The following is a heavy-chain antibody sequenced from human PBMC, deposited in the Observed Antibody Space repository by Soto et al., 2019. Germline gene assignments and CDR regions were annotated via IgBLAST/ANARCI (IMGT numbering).Heavy chain of an antibody. CDR1: GGSISSGDYY. CDR3: ARELGSNGYYYYYYGMVV. Sequence: PSETLSLTGTVSGGSISSGDYYWSWIRQHPGKGLEWIGYIYYSGSTYYNPSLKSRVTISVDTSKNQFSLKLSSVTAADTAVYYCARELGSNGYYYYYYGMVVWGQGTTVTVSS. V-gene: IGHV4-30-4*01. D-gene: IGHD2-8*01. J-gene: IGHJ6*02. CDR2: IYYSGST.